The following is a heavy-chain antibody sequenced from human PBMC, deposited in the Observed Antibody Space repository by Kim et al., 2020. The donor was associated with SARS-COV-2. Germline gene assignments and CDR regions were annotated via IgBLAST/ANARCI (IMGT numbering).Heavy chain of an antibody. CDR1: GFTFDDYA. D-gene: IGHD2-15*01. J-gene: IGHJ4*02. Sequence: GGSLRLSCAASGFTFDDYAMHWVRQAPGKGLEWVSGISWNSGSIGYADSVKGRFTISRDNAKNSLYLQMNSLRAEDTALYYCAKDIRPTYCSGGSCYSRGGFDYWGQGTLVTVSS. V-gene: IGHV3-9*01. CDR3: AKDIRPTYCSGGSCYSRGGFDY. CDR2: ISWNSGSI.